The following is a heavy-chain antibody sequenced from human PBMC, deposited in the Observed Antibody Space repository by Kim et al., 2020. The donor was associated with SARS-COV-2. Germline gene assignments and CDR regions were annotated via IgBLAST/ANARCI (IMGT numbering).Heavy chain of an antibody. CDR3: ARASSGSPQSPPSDY. D-gene: IGHD6-19*01. CDR2: IYYSGST. Sequence: SETLSLTCTVSGGSISSYYWSWIRQPPGKGLEWIGYIYYSGSTNYNPSLKSRVTISVDTSKNQFSLKLSSVTAADTAVYYCARASSGSPQSPPSDYLGQG. CDR1: GGSISSYY. J-gene: IGHJ4*02. V-gene: IGHV4-59*01.